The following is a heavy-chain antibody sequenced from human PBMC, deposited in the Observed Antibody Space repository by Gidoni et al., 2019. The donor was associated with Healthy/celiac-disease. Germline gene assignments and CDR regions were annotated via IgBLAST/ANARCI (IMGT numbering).Heavy chain of an antibody. Sequence: QVQLVQSGAEVKKPGSAVKVYCKDSGGTLHSYAISWVRQDPGQGLEWMGGIITIFGTANYAQKFQGRVTITADESTSTAYMELSSLRSEDTAVYYCASPYATGEEDDAFDIWGQGTMVTVSS. CDR3: ASPYATGEEDDAFDI. CDR1: GGTLHSYA. V-gene: IGHV1-69*01. CDR2: IITIFGTA. J-gene: IGHJ3*02. D-gene: IGHD7-27*01.